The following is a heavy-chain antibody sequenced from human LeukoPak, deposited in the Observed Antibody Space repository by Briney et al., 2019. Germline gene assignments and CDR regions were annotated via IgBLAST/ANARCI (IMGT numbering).Heavy chain of an antibody. D-gene: IGHD3-10*01. CDR3: AREWNGSGSYCWFDP. CDR1: GYTFTSYD. V-gene: IGHV1-8*01. CDR2: MNPNSGNT. Sequence: ASVKVSCKASGYTFTSYDINWVRQATGQGLEWMGWMNPNSGNTGYAQKFQGRVTMTRNTSISAAYMELSSLRSEDTAVYYCAREWNGSGSYCWFDPWGQGTLVTVSS. J-gene: IGHJ5*02.